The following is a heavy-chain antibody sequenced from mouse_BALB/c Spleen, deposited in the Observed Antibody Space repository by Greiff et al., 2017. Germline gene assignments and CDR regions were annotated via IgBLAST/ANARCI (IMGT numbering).Heavy chain of an antibody. Sequence: VKLVESGPGLVAPSQSLSITCTVSGFSLTSYGVSWVRQPPGKGLEWLGVIWGDGSTNYHSALVSRLSISKDNSKSQVFLKLNSLQTDDTATYYCAKPITTVVGGYYAMDYWGQGTSVTVSA. J-gene: IGHJ4*01. D-gene: IGHD1-1*01. CDR2: IWGDGST. V-gene: IGHV2-3*01. CDR1: GFSLTSYG. CDR3: AKPITTVVGGYYAMDY.